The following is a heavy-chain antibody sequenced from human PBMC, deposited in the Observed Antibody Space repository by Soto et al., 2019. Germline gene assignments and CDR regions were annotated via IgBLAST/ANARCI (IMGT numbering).Heavy chain of an antibody. V-gene: IGHV4-34*01. CDR1: GESLSGYY. CDR3: AVRNAYYSGIDY. CDR2: INHSGGT. Sequence: QVQLQQWGAGLLKPSETLSLTCAVYGESLSGYYWSWIRQTPGKGLEWIGEINHSGGTDYNPSLKSRVTISSATSKNQLSLRVNSVTAADTAVYYCAVRNAYYSGIDYWGQGTLVTVSS. D-gene: IGHD3-22*01. J-gene: IGHJ4*02.